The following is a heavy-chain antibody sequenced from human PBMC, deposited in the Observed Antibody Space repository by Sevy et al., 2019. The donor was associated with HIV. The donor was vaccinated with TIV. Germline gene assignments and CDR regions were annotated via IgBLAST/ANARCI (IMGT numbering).Heavy chain of an antibody. J-gene: IGHJ3*02. CDR3: ATSGTGTTDWGEDAFDI. Sequence: GGSLRLSCAASGFTFSSYAMSWVRQAPGKGLEWVSAISGSGGSTYCADSVKGRFTISRDNSKNTLYLQMNSLRAEDTAVYYCATSGTGTTDWGEDAFDIWGQGTMVTVSS. V-gene: IGHV3-23*01. CDR1: GFTFSSYA. D-gene: IGHD3-16*01. CDR2: ISGSGGST.